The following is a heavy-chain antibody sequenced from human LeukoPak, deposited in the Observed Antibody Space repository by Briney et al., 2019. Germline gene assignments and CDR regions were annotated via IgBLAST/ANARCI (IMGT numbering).Heavy chain of an antibody. CDR2: IKSKIDGGTT. CDR1: GFTFSNAW. Sequence: GGSLRLSCAASGFTFSNAWMNWVRQAPGKGLEWVGRIKSKIDGGTTDYAAPVKGRFTISRNDSKNTLYLQMNSLKTEDTAVYYCAKDRWLYCGGDCYEGGFDYWGQGTLVTVSS. V-gene: IGHV3-15*01. J-gene: IGHJ4*02. D-gene: IGHD2-21*02. CDR3: AKDRWLYCGGDCYEGGFDY.